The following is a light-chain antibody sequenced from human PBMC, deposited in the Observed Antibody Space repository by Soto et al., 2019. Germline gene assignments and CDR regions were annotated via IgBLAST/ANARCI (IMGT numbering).Light chain of an antibody. CDR1: QGISSY. CDR3: QQSYSYPAIT. Sequence: AIRMNQSPYSLSASTGDRVTITCRASQGISSYLAWYQQKPGKAPKRLIYAASTLQSVVPSRFSGSGSGTDFTLTISCLPSEDFATEYCQQSYSYPAITVGQGTSLEIK. CDR2: AAS. J-gene: IGKJ5*01. V-gene: IGKV1-8*01.